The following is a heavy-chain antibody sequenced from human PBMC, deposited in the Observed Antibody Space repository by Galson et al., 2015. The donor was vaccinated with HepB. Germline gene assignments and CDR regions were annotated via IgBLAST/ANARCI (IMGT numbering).Heavy chain of an antibody. CDR2: INCNTGGT. CDR3: ARDLGTVYGSGSYYPDY. D-gene: IGHD3-10*01. Sequence: SVKVSCKASGFMFTGYYMYWVRQAPGQGLEWMGRINCNTGGTNNAEKSQGRVTMTSDTSISTAYMELSRLRSDDTAVFYCARDLGTVYGSGSYYPDYGGQGTLVTVSS. CDR1: GFMFTGYY. J-gene: IGHJ4*02. V-gene: IGHV1-2*06.